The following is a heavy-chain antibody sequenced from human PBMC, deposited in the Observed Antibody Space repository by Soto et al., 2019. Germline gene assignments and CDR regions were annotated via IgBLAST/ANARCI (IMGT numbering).Heavy chain of an antibody. J-gene: IGHJ4*02. D-gene: IGHD2-15*01. CDR1: GFTFSSYG. V-gene: IGHV3-33*01. CDR2: IYYDGSNK. Sequence: QVQLVESGGGVVQPGRSLRLSCAASGFTFSSYGMHWVRQAPGKGLEWVAVIYYDGSNKYYADSVKGRFTISRDNSKNTLYLQMNSLRAEDTAVYYCAREGYCSGGSCYCSYDYWGQGTLVTVSS. CDR3: AREGYCSGGSCYCSYDY.